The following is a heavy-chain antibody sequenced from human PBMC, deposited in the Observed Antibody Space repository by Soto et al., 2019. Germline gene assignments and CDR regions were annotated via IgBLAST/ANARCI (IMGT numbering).Heavy chain of an antibody. CDR3: AKLDYTHYYGMDV. V-gene: IGHV3-53*01. D-gene: IGHD4-4*01. CDR2: IYGGGST. J-gene: IGHJ6*02. CDR1: GFTVSSNY. Sequence: GSLRLSCAASGFTVSSNYMSWVRQAPGKGLEWVSVIYGGGSTYYADSVKGRFTISRDNSKNTLYLQMNSLRAEDTAVYYCAKLDYTHYYGMDVWGQGTTVTVSS.